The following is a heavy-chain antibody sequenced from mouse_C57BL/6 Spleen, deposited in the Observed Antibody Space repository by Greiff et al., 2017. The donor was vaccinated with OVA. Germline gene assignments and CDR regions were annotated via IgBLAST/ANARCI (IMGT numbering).Heavy chain of an antibody. J-gene: IGHJ2*01. CDR3: ARRLFDY. Sequence: QVQLQQSGAELMKPGASVKLSCKATGYTFTGYWIEWVKQRPGHGLEWIGEILPGSGSTNYNEKFKGNATFTADTSSNTAYMQLSSLTTEDSAIYYCARRLFDYWGQGTTLTVSS. V-gene: IGHV1-9*01. CDR2: ILPGSGST. CDR1: GYTFTGYW.